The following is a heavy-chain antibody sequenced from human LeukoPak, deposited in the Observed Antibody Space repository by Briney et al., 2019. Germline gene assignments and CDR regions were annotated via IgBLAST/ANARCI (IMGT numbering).Heavy chain of an antibody. D-gene: IGHD6-13*01. J-gene: IGHJ6*03. CDR3: ARDGAYSSSWYIGYYYYMDV. CDR2: INPSGGST. CDR1: GYTFTSYY. Sequence: ASVKVSCKASGYTFTSYYMHWVRQAPGQGLEWMGIINPSGGSTSYAQKFQGRVTMTRDTSTSTVYMGLSSLRSEDTAVYYCARDGAYSSSWYIGYYYYMDVWGKGTTVTISS. V-gene: IGHV1-46*01.